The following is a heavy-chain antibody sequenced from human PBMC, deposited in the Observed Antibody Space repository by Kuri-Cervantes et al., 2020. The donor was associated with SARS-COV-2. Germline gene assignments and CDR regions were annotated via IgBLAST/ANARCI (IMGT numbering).Heavy chain of an antibody. V-gene: IGHV3-21*01. D-gene: IGHD1-26*01. CDR3: APPEWELPLLGG. Sequence: GESLKISCAASGFPFGAYSMVWVRQAPGKGLEWVSAISPDSYHIYYADSVKARFSISRDNAKNSLYLQMNSLRAEDTAVYYCAPPEWELPLLGGWGQGTLVTVSS. CDR2: ISPDSYHI. J-gene: IGHJ4*02. CDR1: GFPFGAYS.